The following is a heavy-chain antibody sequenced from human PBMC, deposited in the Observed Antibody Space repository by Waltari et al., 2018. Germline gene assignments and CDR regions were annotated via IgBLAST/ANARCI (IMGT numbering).Heavy chain of an antibody. J-gene: IGHJ5*02. CDR3: ARGLRGMGLDWFDP. CDR1: GFIVVTYW. Sequence: EVQLVESGGGLVQPGGSLGLSCAASGFIVVTYWMHWVRQAPGKGLVWVSRIKSDGSNTSYADSVKGRFTISRDNAKNTLYLQMNSLSPEDTAVYYCARGLRGMGLDWFDPWGQGTLVTVAS. V-gene: IGHV3-74*01. CDR2: IKSDGSNT. D-gene: IGHD3-16*01.